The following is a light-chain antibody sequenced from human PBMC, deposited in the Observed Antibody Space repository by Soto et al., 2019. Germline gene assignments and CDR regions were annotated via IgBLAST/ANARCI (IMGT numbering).Light chain of an antibody. CDR1: QSISSY. Sequence: DIQMTQALSSLSASVGDRVTITCRASQSISSYLNWYQQKPGKAPKIMIYAASSLQGGVPSRFSGSGSGTEFTLTIENLEPEDFAIYYCQQRNNWPPITFGQGTRLEIK. J-gene: IGKJ5*01. CDR2: AAS. V-gene: IGKV1-39*01. CDR3: QQRNNWPPIT.